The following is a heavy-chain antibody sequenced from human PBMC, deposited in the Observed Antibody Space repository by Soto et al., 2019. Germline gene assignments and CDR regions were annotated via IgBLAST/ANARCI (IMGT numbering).Heavy chain of an antibody. CDR3: ARDPPPYYDFWSGYSQMGWFDP. CDR1: GYTFTGYY. D-gene: IGHD3-3*01. J-gene: IGHJ5*02. CDR2: INPNSGGT. V-gene: IGHV1-2*02. Sequence: GSVKVSCKASGYTFTGYYMHWVRQAPGQGLEWMGWINPNSGGTNYAQKFQGRVTMTRDTSISTAYMELSRLRSDDTAVYYCARDPPPYYDFWSGYSQMGWFDPWGQGTLVTVSS.